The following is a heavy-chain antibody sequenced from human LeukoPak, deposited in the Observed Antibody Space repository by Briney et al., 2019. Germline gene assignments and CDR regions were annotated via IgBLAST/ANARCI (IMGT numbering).Heavy chain of an antibody. Sequence: SETLSLTCTVSDGSISSHYWSWIRQPPRKGLEWIGHIYYSGSTEYNLSLKSRVTLSVDTSKNQFSLKLSSVTAADTAVYYCARGIYDYVWGSSRLHFDYWGQGTLVTVSS. V-gene: IGHV4-59*11. CDR3: ARGIYDYVWGSSRLHFDY. CDR2: IYYSGST. CDR1: DGSISSHY. J-gene: IGHJ4*02. D-gene: IGHD3-16*02.